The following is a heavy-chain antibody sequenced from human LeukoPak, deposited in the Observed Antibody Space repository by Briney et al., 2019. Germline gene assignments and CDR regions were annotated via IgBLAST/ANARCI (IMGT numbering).Heavy chain of an antibody. Sequence: GASVKVSCKASGGTFSSYAISWVRQAPGQGLEWMGGIIPIFGTANYAQKFQGRVTITTDESTSTAYMELSSLRSEDTAVYYCARVGSSGYYGWFDPWGQGTLVAVSS. CDR3: ARVGSSGYYGWFDP. J-gene: IGHJ5*02. D-gene: IGHD3-22*01. CDR2: IIPIFGTA. V-gene: IGHV1-69*05. CDR1: GGTFSSYA.